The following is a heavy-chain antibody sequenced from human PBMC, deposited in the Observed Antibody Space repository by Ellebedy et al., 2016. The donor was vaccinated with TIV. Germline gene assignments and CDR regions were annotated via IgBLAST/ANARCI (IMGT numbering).Heavy chain of an antibody. Sequence: SETLSLTXTVSGGSISSYYWSWIRQPPGKGLEWIGEINHSGSTYYNPSLKSRVTISVDTSKNQFSLKLSSVTAADTAVYYCARGPVLRFLEWLSWFDPWGQGTLVTVSS. CDR1: GGSISSYY. D-gene: IGHD3-3*01. V-gene: IGHV4-34*01. CDR2: INHSGST. CDR3: ARGPVLRFLEWLSWFDP. J-gene: IGHJ5*02.